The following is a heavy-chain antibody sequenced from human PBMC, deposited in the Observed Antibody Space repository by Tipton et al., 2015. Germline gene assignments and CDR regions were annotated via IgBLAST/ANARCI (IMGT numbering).Heavy chain of an antibody. D-gene: IGHD3-22*01. CDR3: ARDFPMYSYHSGASYGMDV. CDR2: IYYNGKT. V-gene: IGHV4-31*03. Sequence: TLSLTCTVSGDSISNGGFYWTWIRHHPRKGLEWIGHIYYNGKTFYNPSLKRRVIISIDMANNQFSLKLSSVTAADTAVYYCARDFPMYSYHSGASYGMDVWGQGTTVTVSS. J-gene: IGHJ6*02. CDR1: GDSISNGGFY.